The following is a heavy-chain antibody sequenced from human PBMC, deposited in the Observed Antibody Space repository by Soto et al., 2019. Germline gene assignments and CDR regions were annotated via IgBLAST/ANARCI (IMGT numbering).Heavy chain of an antibody. V-gene: IGHV4-30-4*01. CDR1: GGSISSGDYY. Sequence: LSLTCTVSGGSISSGDYYWSWIRQPPGKGLEWIGYIYYSGSTYYNPSLKSRVTISVDTSKNQFSLKLSSVTAADTAVYYCARGYSSSWYHYYYYYGMDVCGQGTTVTVS. CDR3: ARGYSSSWYHYYYYYGMDV. D-gene: IGHD6-13*01. J-gene: IGHJ6*02. CDR2: IYYSGST.